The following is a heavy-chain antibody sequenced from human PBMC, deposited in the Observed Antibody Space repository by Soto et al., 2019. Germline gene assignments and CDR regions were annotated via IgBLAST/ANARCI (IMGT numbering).Heavy chain of an antibody. CDR3: AKDRWNYVPRAQQDY. Sequence: EVQLLESGGGLVQPGGSLRLSCAASGFTFSSYPMSWVRQAPGKGLEWVSAISGSGGSIYYADSVKGRFTISRDNSKNTLYLQMNSLRAEDTAVYYCAKDRWNYVPRAQQDYWGQGTLVTVSS. D-gene: IGHD1-7*01. V-gene: IGHV3-23*01. CDR2: ISGSGGSI. J-gene: IGHJ4*02. CDR1: GFTFSSYP.